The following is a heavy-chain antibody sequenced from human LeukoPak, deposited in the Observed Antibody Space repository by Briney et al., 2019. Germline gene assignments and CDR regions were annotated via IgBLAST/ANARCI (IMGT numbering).Heavy chain of an antibody. D-gene: IGHD6-13*01. Sequence: SETLSLTCTVSGGSISSYYWSWIRQPPGKGLEWIGYVYYSGSTNYNPSLKSRVTISVDTSKNQFSLKMSSVTAADTAVYYCARHSSSTWDNWFDPWGQGTLVTVSS. CDR2: VYYSGST. J-gene: IGHJ5*02. V-gene: IGHV4-59*08. CDR3: ARHSSSTWDNWFDP. CDR1: GGSISSYY.